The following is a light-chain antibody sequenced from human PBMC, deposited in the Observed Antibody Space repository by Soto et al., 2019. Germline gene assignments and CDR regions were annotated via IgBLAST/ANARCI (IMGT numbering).Light chain of an antibody. CDR2: GAS. Sequence: EIVMTQSPATLSASPGERATLSCRASQSVNSNLAWYQQKPGQAPRILIYGASTRATAIPARFSGSGSGTEFTLSISSLQSEDFAVYYCQQYNDWPRTFGGGTKVDIK. J-gene: IGKJ4*01. CDR3: QQYNDWPRT. CDR1: QSVNSN. V-gene: IGKV3-15*01.